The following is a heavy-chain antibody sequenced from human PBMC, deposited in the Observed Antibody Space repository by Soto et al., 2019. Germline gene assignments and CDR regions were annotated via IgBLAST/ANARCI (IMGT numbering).Heavy chain of an antibody. CDR1: GGSFSRSNYY. CDR3: AHHSGWAFDY. V-gene: IGHV4-39*01. Sequence: SETLSLTCTVSGGSFSRSNYYWGWIRQPPGKGLEWIGSISYDGRTHYNPSLKSRVTMSVDTSKNQFSLNLISVTAADTAVYYCAHHSGWAFDYWGRGTLVTVSS. D-gene: IGHD6-19*01. J-gene: IGHJ4*02. CDR2: ISYDGRT.